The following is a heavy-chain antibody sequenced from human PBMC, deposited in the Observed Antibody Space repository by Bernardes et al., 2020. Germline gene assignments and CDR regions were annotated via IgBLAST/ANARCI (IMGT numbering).Heavy chain of an antibody. Sequence: TLALTCTVSGGSIRSCYWSWIRQPPGPGLGRIWYVYYSGSTHYNPSLKSRVTISVDTSKNQFSLKLSRVTAAATAVYYCARVAYCSGGSCLAFDYWGQGTLVTVSS. CDR3: ARVAYCSGGSCLAFDY. CDR2: VYYSGST. CDR1: GGSIRSCY. V-gene: IGHV4-59*01. J-gene: IGHJ4*02. D-gene: IGHD2-15*01.